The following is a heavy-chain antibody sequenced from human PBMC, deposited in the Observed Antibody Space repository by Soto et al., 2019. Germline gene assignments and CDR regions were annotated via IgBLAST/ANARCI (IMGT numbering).Heavy chain of an antibody. CDR3: ARMGPRKHSSNSSLYFDY. CDR2: IIPIFGTA. V-gene: IGHV1-69*01. CDR1: GGTFSSYA. D-gene: IGHD6-6*01. Sequence: QVQLVQSGAEVKKPGSSVKVSCKASGGTFSSYAISWVRQAPGQGLAWMGGIIPIFGTANYVQKFQGRVTITADESRNTASMEPSRLKADDTAVYYCARMGPRKHSSNSSLYFDYWGQGTPVTVST. J-gene: IGHJ4*02.